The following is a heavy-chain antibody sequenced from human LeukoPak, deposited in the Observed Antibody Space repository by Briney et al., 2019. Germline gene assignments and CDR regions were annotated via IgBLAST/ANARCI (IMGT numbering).Heavy chain of an antibody. D-gene: IGHD1-26*01. CDR1: GYSISSGYY. V-gene: IGHV4-38-2*02. CDR2: IYHGGRT. Sequence: PSETLSLTCTVSGYSISSGYYWGWIRQTPGKGLEWIGYIYHGGRTDYNPSLKSRVTISVDTSKNQFSLKLSSVTAADTAVYYCAREVRSAWASFDPWGQGTLVTVSS. CDR3: AREVRSAWASFDP. J-gene: IGHJ5*02.